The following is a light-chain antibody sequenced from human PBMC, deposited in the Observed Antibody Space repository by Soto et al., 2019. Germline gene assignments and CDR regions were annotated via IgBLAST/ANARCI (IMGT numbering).Light chain of an antibody. CDR1: QSVSSN. Sequence: IVMTQAPATLSVSPGERATLSCRASQSVSSNLAWYQQKPGQAPRLLIYGASTRATGIPARFSGTGSGTEFTLTISSLQSEDFAVYDGQQYNNWPRTFGQGTKVDIK. CDR2: GAS. V-gene: IGKV3-15*01. J-gene: IGKJ1*01. CDR3: QQYNNWPRT.